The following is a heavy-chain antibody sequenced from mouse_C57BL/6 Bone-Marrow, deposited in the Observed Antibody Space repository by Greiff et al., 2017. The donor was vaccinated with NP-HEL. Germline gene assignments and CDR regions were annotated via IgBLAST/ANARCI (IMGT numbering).Heavy chain of an antibody. V-gene: IGHV10-1*01. CDR1: GFSFNTYA. CDR2: IRSKSNNYAT. D-gene: IGHD1-1*01. Sequence: EVMLVESGGGLVQPKGSLKLSCAASGFSFNTYAMNWVRQAPGKGLEWVARIRSKSNNYATYYADSVKDRFTISRDDSESMLYLQMNNLKTEDTAMYYCVRHPPYGSWYFDVWGTGTTVTVSS. CDR3: VRHPPYGSWYFDV. J-gene: IGHJ1*03.